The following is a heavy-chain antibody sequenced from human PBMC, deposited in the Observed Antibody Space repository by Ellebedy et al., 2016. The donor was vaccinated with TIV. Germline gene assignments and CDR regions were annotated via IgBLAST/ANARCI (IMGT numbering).Heavy chain of an antibody. CDR2: ITWNSDRV. V-gene: IGHV3-9*01. CDR3: AKDLERGLEWSQSAFDY. Sequence: GGSLRLSXAASGFTFDDYAMHWVRQVPGKGLEWVSGITWNSDRVADADSVKGRFTISRDNAKKSLYLQMYSLRPADTALYYCAKDLERGLEWSQSAFDYWGQGTLVTVSS. J-gene: IGHJ4*02. D-gene: IGHD3-3*01. CDR1: GFTFDDYA.